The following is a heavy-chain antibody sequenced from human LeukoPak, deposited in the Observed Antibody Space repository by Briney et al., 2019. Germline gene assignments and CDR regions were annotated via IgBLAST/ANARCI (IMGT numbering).Heavy chain of an antibody. D-gene: IGHD3-10*01. J-gene: IGHJ6*03. Sequence: PGGSLRLSCAASGFTFSGYGLSWVRQAPGKGLEWVAFIRYNGNNQYYADSVKGRFTISRDNSKNTLYLQMNSLKGDDTAVYYCAKDSAFYYIDVWGKGTTVIISS. CDR1: GFTFSGYG. CDR3: AKDSAFYYIDV. CDR2: IRYNGNNQ. V-gene: IGHV3-30*02.